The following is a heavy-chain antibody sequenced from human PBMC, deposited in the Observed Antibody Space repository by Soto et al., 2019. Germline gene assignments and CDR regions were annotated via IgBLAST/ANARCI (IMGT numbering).Heavy chain of an antibody. Sequence: SVKVSCKASGGTFSTFGISWVRQAPGQGLEWMGGIIPFYGTARYSQKFEDRITITADESTNTVYMDLRSLTSEDTAIYYCAKSAPMDAGDKYYYDFWGQGALVTVSS. CDR3: AKSAPMDAGDKYYYDF. J-gene: IGHJ4*02. D-gene: IGHD4-17*01. CDR1: GGTFSTFG. V-gene: IGHV1-69*13. CDR2: IIPFYGTA.